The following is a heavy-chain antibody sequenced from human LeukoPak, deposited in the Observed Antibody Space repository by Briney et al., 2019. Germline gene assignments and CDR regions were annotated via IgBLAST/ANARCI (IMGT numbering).Heavy chain of an antibody. Sequence: GGSLRLSCAASGFTFSDYYMSWIRQAPGKGLEWVSYISSSGSTIYYADSVKGRFTISRDNAKNSLYLQMNSLRAEDTAVYYCAREDCSGGSCYYYSMDVWGQGTTVTVSS. J-gene: IGHJ6*02. V-gene: IGHV3-11*01. CDR2: ISSSGSTI. CDR1: GFTFSDYY. CDR3: AREDCSGGSCYYYSMDV. D-gene: IGHD2-15*01.